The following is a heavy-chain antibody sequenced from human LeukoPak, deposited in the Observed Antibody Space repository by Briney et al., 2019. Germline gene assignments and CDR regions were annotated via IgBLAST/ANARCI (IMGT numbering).Heavy chain of an antibody. CDR1: GFTFSSYS. Sequence: GGSLRLSCAASGFTFSSYSMNWVRQAPGKGLEWVSSISSSSSYIYYADSVKGRFTISRDNAKNSLYLQMNSLRAEDAAVYYCARDGGYGSYFDYWGQGTLVTVSS. CDR3: ARDGGYGSYFDY. V-gene: IGHV3-21*01. CDR2: ISSSSSYI. J-gene: IGHJ4*02. D-gene: IGHD5-12*01.